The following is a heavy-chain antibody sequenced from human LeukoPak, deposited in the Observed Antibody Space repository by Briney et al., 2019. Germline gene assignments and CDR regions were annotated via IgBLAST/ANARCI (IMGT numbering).Heavy chain of an antibody. J-gene: IGHJ4*02. CDR3: ARDLSVAGYYFDY. V-gene: IGHV3-74*01. Sequence: GGSLRLSCAASGFTFSSYRIHWVRQARGKGLVWVSRINSDGSSTSYADSVKGRFTVSRDNAKNTLSLQMNSLRAEDTAVYYCARDLSVAGYYFDYWGQGTLVTVSS. D-gene: IGHD6-19*01. CDR1: GFTFSSYR. CDR2: INSDGSST.